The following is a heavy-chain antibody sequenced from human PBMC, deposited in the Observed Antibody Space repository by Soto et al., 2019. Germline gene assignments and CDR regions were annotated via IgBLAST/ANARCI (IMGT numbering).Heavy chain of an antibody. CDR2: ISWNSGSI. Sequence: ESGGGLVQPGRSLRLSCAASGFTFDDYAMHWVRQAPGKGLEWVSGISWNSGSIGYADSVKGRFTISRDNAKNSLYLQMNSLRAEDTALYYCATGYSSGWYMVYWGQGTLVTVSS. CDR3: ATGYSSGWYMVY. D-gene: IGHD6-19*01. V-gene: IGHV3-9*01. CDR1: GFTFDDYA. J-gene: IGHJ4*02.